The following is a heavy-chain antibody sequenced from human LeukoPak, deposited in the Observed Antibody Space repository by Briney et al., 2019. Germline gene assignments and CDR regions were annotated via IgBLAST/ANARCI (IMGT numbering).Heavy chain of an antibody. D-gene: IGHD3-9*01. CDR1: GFTFSSYA. J-gene: IGHJ4*02. CDR3: AKASFNYDILTAAPFDY. CDR2: ISGSGGST. Sequence: GGSLRLSCAASGFTFSSYAMSWVRQAPGKGLEWVSAISGSGGSTCYADSVKGRFTISRDNSKNTLYLQMNSLRAEDTAVYYCAKASFNYDILTAAPFDYWGQGTLVTVSS. V-gene: IGHV3-23*01.